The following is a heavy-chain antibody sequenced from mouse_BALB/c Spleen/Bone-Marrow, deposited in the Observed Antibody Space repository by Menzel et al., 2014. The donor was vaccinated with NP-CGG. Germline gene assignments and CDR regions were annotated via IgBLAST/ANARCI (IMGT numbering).Heavy chain of an antibody. CDR2: IYYSGTI. Sequence: DVQLQESGPGLVKPSQTVSLTCTVTGISITTGNYRWSWIRQFPGNKLEWIGYIYYSGTITYNPSLTSRTTITRDTSKNQFFLEMNSLTAEDTATYYCARTVNWYFDVWGAGTTVTVSS. J-gene: IGHJ1*01. V-gene: IGHV3-5*02. D-gene: IGHD1-1*01. CDR1: GISITTGNYR. CDR3: ARTVNWYFDV.